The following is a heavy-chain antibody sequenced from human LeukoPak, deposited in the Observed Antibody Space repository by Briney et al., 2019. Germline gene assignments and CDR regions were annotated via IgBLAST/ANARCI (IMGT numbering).Heavy chain of an antibody. D-gene: IGHD2-21*01. J-gene: IGHJ4*02. V-gene: IGHV3-21*01. CDR1: GFTFSSYS. Sequence: PGGSLRLSCAASGFTFSSYSMNWVRQAPGKGLEWVPSISSSSSYIYYADSVKSRFTVSRDNSKNTLFLLMNSLRVEDTAVYYCARQHHCRGDCWGRGTLVTVSS. CDR3: ARQHHCRGDC. CDR2: ISSSSSYI.